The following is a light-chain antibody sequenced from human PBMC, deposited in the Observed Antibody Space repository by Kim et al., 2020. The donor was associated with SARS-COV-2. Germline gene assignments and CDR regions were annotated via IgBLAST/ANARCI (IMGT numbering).Light chain of an antibody. J-gene: IGKJ1*01. Sequence: PGERGTLSCRASQSVSSSYLAWYQHKPGQAPRLLIYGTSSRATGIPDRFSGSGSGTDFTLTISRLEPEDFAVYYCQQYGSSYPWTFGQGTKVDIK. CDR3: QQYGSSYPWT. V-gene: IGKV3-20*01. CDR2: GTS. CDR1: QSVSSSY.